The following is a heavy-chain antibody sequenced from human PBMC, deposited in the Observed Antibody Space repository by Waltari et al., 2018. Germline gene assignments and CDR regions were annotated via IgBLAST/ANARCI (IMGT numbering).Heavy chain of an antibody. J-gene: IGHJ4*02. D-gene: IGHD4-17*01. CDR1: GGSFSGYY. V-gene: IGHV4-34*01. CDR2: INHSGST. Sequence: QVQLQQWGAGLLKPSETLSLTCAVYGGSFSGYYWSWIRQPPGKGLEWIGEINHSGSTNSNPSLKSRVTISVDTSKNQFSLKLSSVTAADTAVYYCARGQTTVTTRYDYWGQGTLVTVSS. CDR3: ARGQTTVTTRYDY.